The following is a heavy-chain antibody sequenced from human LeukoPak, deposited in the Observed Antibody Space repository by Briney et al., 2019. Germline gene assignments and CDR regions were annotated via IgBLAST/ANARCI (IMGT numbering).Heavy chain of an antibody. CDR1: GFTFSSYG. CDR3: AREGYYGSGSPPSLYFDY. V-gene: IGHV3-33*01. Sequence: GGSLRLSCAASGFTFSSYGMHWVRQAPGKGLEWAAVIWYDGSNKYYADSVKGRFTISRDNSRSTLYLQMNSLRPEDTAIYYCAREGYYGSGSPPSLYFDYWGQGTLVTVSS. D-gene: IGHD3-10*01. CDR2: IWYDGSNK. J-gene: IGHJ4*02.